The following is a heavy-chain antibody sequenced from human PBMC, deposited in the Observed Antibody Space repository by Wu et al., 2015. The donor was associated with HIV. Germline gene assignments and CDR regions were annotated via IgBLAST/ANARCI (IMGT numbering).Heavy chain of an antibody. CDR1: GYTFTGYG. CDR3: ARENYDFWSGPPYYMDV. J-gene: IGHJ6*03. CDR2: ISGYNGNT. Sequence: QVQLVQSGAEVKKPGASVKVSCKASGYTFTGYGLSWVRQAPGQGLEWMGWISGYNGNTNYAQKLQGRLTMTTDTSTNTAYMELRSLRSDDTAVYYCARENYDFWSGPPYYMDVWGQRDHGHRLL. V-gene: IGHV1-18*01. D-gene: IGHD3-3*01.